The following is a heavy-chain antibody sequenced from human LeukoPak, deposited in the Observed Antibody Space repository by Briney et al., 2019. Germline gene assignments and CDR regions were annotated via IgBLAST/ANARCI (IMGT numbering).Heavy chain of an antibody. D-gene: IGHD2-21*02. CDR3: ERDHCDRFDY. Sequence: GGSLRLSCAASGFTFSSYWMHWVRQAPGEGRVWVSRINSDGSSTSYADSVKGRCTISRDNAKNTLYLQMNSLRDEDTAVYCCERDHCDRFDYWGQGTLVTVSS. V-gene: IGHV3-74*01. CDR2: INSDGSST. CDR1: GFTFSSYW. J-gene: IGHJ4*02.